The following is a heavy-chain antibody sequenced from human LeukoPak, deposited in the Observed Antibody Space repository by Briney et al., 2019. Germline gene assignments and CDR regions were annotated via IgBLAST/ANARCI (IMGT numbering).Heavy chain of an antibody. CDR3: ARSMVVRGVIGNYFDP. CDR2: INPKSGGT. D-gene: IGHD3-10*01. J-gene: IGHJ5*02. V-gene: IGHV1-2*02. Sequence: ASVKVSCKASGYTFTGYFIHWVRQTPGQGLECMGWINPKSGGTNYEQKFQDRVTMTRDTSITTAYMDMSRLRSDDTAVYYCARSMVVRGVIGNYFDPWGQGTLVTVSS. CDR1: GYTFTGYF.